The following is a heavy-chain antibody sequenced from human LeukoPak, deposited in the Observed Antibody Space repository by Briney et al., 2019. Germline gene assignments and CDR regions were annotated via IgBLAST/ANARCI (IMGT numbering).Heavy chain of an antibody. CDR1: GFTVSSKY. CDR3: AKDAAPWAVVPAVIHD. CDR2: IYSGGST. V-gene: IGHV3-66*01. Sequence: GGSLRLSCAASGFTVSSKYMTWVRQAPGKGLVWLSVIYSGGSTYYADSVKGRFIISRDNSKNTLYLQMNSLRAEDTAVYYCAKDAAPWAVVPAVIHDWGQGTLVTVST. D-gene: IGHD2-2*01. J-gene: IGHJ4*02.